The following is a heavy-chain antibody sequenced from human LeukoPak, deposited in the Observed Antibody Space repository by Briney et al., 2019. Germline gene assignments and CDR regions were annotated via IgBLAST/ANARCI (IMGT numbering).Heavy chain of an antibody. D-gene: IGHD2-15*01. J-gene: IGHJ4*02. CDR1: GVSISSYY. CDR2: IYTSGST. CDR3: ARDWRYCSGGSCSYYFDY. V-gene: IGHV4-4*07. Sequence: SETLSLTCTVSGVSISSYYCSWIRQPAGPGLEWIGRIYTSGSTNYNPSLNSRVTISVDKSKNHLSLNLSSVTVADTAVYYCARDWRYCSGGSCSYYFDYWGQGALVTVSS.